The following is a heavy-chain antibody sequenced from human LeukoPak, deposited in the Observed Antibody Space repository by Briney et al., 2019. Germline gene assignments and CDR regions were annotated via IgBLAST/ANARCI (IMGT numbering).Heavy chain of an antibody. V-gene: IGHV1-69*06. CDR3: ARVGLYGSGNDY. J-gene: IGHJ4*02. CDR2: IIPIFGTA. Sequence: SVKVSCKASGGTFSSHAISWVRQAPGQGLEWMGRIIPIFGTANYAQKFQGRVTITADKSTSTAYMELSSLRSEDTAVYYCARVGLYGSGNDYWGQGTLVTVSS. D-gene: IGHD3-10*01. CDR1: GGTFSSHA.